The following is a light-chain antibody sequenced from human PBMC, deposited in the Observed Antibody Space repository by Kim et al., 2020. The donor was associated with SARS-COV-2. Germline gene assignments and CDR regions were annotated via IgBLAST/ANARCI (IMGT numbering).Light chain of an antibody. J-gene: IGKJ1*01. CDR2: GSS. V-gene: IGKV3-15*01. CDR3: HQYNNWPT. Sequence: EIVMTQSPATLSVSPGETATLSCRASQSVRSNLAWYQQKPGQAPRVLIYGSSTRATGVPARFSGSGSGTEFTLTISSLQSEDFAVYYCHQYNNWPTFGQGTKVDIK. CDR1: QSVRSN.